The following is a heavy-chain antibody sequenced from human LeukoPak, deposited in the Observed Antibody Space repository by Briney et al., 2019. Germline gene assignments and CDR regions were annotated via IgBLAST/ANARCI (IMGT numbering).Heavy chain of an antibody. CDR3: ARESGYYDSSGYYYDSRSFDY. V-gene: IGHV1-69*04. CDR2: IIPILGIA. J-gene: IGHJ4*02. Sequence: SVKVSCKASGGTFSSYAISWVRQAPGQGLEWMGRIIPILGIANYAQKFQGRVTITADKSTSTAYMELSSLRSEDTAVYYCARESGYYDSSGYYYDSRSFDYWGQGTLVTVSS. D-gene: IGHD3-22*01. CDR1: GGTFSSYA.